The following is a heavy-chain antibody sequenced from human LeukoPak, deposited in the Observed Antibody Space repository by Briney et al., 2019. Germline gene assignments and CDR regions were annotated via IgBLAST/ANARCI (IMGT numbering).Heavy chain of an antibody. CDR2: INHSGST. CDR3: ARTKNGSSGYYDY. J-gene: IGHJ4*02. V-gene: IGHV4-34*01. CDR1: GGSFSGYY. Sequence: PSETLSLTCAVYGGSFSGYYWSLIRQPPGKGLEWIGEINHSGSTNYNPSLKSRVTISVDTSKNQFSLKLSSVTAADTAVYYCARTKNGSSGYYDYWGQGTLVTVSS. D-gene: IGHD3-22*01.